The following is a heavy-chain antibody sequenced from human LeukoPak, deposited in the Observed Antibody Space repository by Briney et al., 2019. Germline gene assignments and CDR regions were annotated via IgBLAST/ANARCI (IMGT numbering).Heavy chain of an antibody. CDR1: GFSLSNYA. Sequence: GRSLRLSCAASGFSLSNYAMSWVRQAPGKGLEWVSGISDSGGTTYYADSVKGRFTISRDNSKNTLYLQMNSLTAEDTAVYYCAKDRRRFWSGYLDYWGQGALVTVSS. CDR2: ISDSGGTT. J-gene: IGHJ4*02. D-gene: IGHD3-3*01. V-gene: IGHV3-23*01. CDR3: AKDRRRFWSGYLDY.